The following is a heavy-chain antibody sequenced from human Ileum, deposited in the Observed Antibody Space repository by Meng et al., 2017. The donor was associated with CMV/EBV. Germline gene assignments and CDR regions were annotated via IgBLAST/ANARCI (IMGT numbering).Heavy chain of an antibody. CDR1: GGSISIGDYC. V-gene: IGHV4-30-4*08. J-gene: IGHJ4*02. CDR3: ARQEELWGYFDY. Sequence: HVEHQASALELWKPSPPLSLTSTVSGGSISIGDYCCNWLRQPPGKGLEWIGYIYYSGSTYFHPSLKIRVTISVDTSKNQFSLKLNSVTAADTAVYYCARQEELWGYFDYWGQGTLVTVSS. D-gene: IGHD1-7*01. CDR2: IYYSGST.